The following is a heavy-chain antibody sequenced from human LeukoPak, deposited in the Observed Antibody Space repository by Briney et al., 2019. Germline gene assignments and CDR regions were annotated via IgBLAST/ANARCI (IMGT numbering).Heavy chain of an antibody. J-gene: IGHJ4*02. D-gene: IGHD5/OR15-5a*01. CDR3: ARGSPLVSTTPRGLDY. CDR2: INPNSGGT. Sequence: ASVTVSFKASGYTFTGHYMHWVRQAPGQGLEWMAWINPNSGGTDYAQTFHGRVIMTRDTSISSAYMELSSLTSDDTAIYYCARGSPLVSTTPRGLDYWGQGTLVTVSS. V-gene: IGHV1-2*02. CDR1: GYTFTGHY.